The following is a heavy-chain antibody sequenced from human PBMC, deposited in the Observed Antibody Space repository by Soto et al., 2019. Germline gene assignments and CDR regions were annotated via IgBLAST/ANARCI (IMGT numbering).Heavy chain of an antibody. D-gene: IGHD2-15*01. CDR3: ASVGYCSGGSCHV. Sequence: EVQLVESGGGLVQPGGSLRLSCAASGFTFSSYSMNWVLQAPWKGLEWVSYISSSSSTIYYADSVKGRFTISRDNAKNSLYLQMNSLRAEDTAVYYWASVGYCSGGSCHVWDQGTLVTVSS. J-gene: IGHJ4*02. V-gene: IGHV3-48*01. CDR2: ISSSSSTI. CDR1: GFTFSSYS.